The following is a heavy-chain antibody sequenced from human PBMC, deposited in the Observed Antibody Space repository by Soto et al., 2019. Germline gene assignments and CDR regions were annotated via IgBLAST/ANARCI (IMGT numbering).Heavy chain of an antibody. CDR2: TYYRSKWYN. CDR3: ARGAEMGTTPPSTFDL. D-gene: IGHD1-1*01. CDR1: GDSVSSNSAA. V-gene: IGHV6-1*01. Sequence: PSQTLSLTCAISGDSVSSNSAAWNWIRQSPSRGLEWLGRTYYRSKWYNDYAVSVKSRITINPDTSKNQFSLQLNSVTPEDTAVYYCARGAEMGTTPPSTFDLWGRGTLVTVSS. J-gene: IGHJ2*01.